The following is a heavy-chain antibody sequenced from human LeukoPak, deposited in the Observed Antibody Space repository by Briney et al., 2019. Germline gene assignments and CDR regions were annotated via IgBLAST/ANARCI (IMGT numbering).Heavy chain of an antibody. Sequence: GGSLRLSCTAPGFTFGDYAMSWIRQAPGKGLEWVGFIRTKAYGGTTEYAASVKGRFTISRDDSKSIAYLQMNSLKTEDTALYYCTSNHDSSGYTPDYWDQGTLVTVSS. CDR3: TSNHDSSGYTPDY. CDR1: GFTFGDYA. J-gene: IGHJ4*02. D-gene: IGHD3-22*01. V-gene: IGHV3-49*03. CDR2: IRTKAYGGTT.